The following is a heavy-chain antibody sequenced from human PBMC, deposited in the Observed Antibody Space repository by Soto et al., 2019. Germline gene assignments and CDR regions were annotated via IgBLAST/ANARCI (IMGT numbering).Heavy chain of an antibody. CDR3: ATAAVDGYEAPAGY. D-gene: IGHD5-12*01. Sequence: GGSLRLSCAASGFTFSSYWMHWVRQAPGKGLVWVSRINSDGGSTNYADSVKGRFTISRDNAKNTLYLQMNSLRAEDTAVYYCATAAVDGYEAPAGYWGQGTLVTVSS. V-gene: IGHV3-74*01. CDR1: GFTFSSYW. CDR2: INSDGGST. J-gene: IGHJ4*02.